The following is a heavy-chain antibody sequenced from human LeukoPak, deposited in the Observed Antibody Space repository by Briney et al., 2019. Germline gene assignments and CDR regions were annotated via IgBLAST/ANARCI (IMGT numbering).Heavy chain of an antibody. V-gene: IGHV3-30*18. CDR3: AKGTYYDILTGSY. D-gene: IGHD3-9*01. J-gene: IGHJ4*02. CDR1: GFTFSSYG. CDR2: ISYDGSNK. Sequence: GRSLRLSCAASGFTFSSYGMHWFRQAPGKGLEWVAVISYDGSNKYYADSVKGRFTISRDNSKNTLYLQMNSLRAEDTAVYYCAKGTYYDILTGSYWGQGTLVTVSS.